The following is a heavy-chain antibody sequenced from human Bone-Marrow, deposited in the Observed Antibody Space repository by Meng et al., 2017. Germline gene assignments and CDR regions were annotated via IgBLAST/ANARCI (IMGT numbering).Heavy chain of an antibody. CDR2: IYYSGTT. V-gene: IGHV4-61*01. Sequence: QVQLQESGPGLVRPSETLSLTCTVSGGSVNSGSYAWSWIRQPPGKGLEWIXNIYYSGTTNYNPSLKSRVTISIDASKNQFSLMLSSLTAADTAVYYCARGQYYWGQGTLVTVSS. J-gene: IGHJ4*02. CDR3: ARGQYY. CDR1: GGSVNSGSYA.